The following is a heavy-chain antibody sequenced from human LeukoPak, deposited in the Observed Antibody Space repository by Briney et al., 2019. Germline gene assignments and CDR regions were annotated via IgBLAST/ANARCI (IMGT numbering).Heavy chain of an antibody. D-gene: IGHD1-1*01. J-gene: IGHJ5*02. CDR1: GYSFTSYW. Sequence: GESLKISCKGSGYSFTSYWIVWVRQMPGKGLEWKGIIYPGDSNTTYSPSFQGQVTISADKSISTAYLQWSSLKASDTAIYYCAKRPGRHAPWVSWGQGTLVTVSS. V-gene: IGHV5-51*01. CDR2: IYPGDSNT. CDR3: AKRPGRHAPWVS.